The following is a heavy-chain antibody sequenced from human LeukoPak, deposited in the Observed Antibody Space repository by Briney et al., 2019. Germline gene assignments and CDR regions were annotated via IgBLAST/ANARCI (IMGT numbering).Heavy chain of an antibody. V-gene: IGHV1-2*02. Sequence: ASVKVSCKASGYTVSDFYIHWVRQAPGQGLEYAGWITPKSGDTYSPQRFQGRVTMTRDASISTAYMELSSLRSDDTAVYFCARVRLADERAWAYWGQGTLVTVSS. J-gene: IGHJ4*02. CDR1: GYTVSDFY. CDR3: ARVRLADERAWAY. CDR2: ITPKSGDT. D-gene: IGHD3-3*02.